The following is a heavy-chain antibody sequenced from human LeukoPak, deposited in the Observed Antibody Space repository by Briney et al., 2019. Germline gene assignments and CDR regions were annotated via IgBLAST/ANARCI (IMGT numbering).Heavy chain of an antibody. Sequence: PSETLSLTCTVSGGSISNYYWSWIRQPPGRGLEWIGYIYYSGSTNYNPSLKGRVTISVDTSKNLFSLKLSSVTAADTAVYYCARDLELYSGYDYNYYYMDVWGKGTTVTISS. CDR1: GGSISNYY. CDR2: IYYSGST. J-gene: IGHJ6*03. D-gene: IGHD5-12*01. V-gene: IGHV4-59*12. CDR3: ARDLELYSGYDYNYYYMDV.